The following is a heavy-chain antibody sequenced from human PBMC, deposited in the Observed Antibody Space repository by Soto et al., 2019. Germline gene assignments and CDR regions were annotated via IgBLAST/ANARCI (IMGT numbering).Heavy chain of an antibody. J-gene: IGHJ6*02. CDR2: INPNSGGT. Sequence: ASVKVSCKASGYTFTGYYMHWVRQAPGQGLEWMGWINPNSGGTNYAQKFQGWVTMTRDTSISTAYMELSRLRSDDTAVYYCARAIRDYYDSSGYYYYYYYGMDVWGQGTTVTVSS. CDR1: GYTFTGYY. CDR3: ARAIRDYYDSSGYYYYYYYGMDV. D-gene: IGHD3-22*01. V-gene: IGHV1-2*04.